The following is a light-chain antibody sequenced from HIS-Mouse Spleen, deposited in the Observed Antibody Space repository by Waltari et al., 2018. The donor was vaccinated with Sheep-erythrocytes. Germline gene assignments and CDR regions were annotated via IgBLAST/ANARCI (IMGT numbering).Light chain of an antibody. CDR1: QGISSY. V-gene: IGKV1-9*01. Sequence: DIQLTQSPSFLSASVGDRVTITCRASQGISSYLAWYQQKPGKAPKLLSYAASTLQIGVPSRFSGSGSGTVFTRTISSLQPEDFATYYCQQLNSYPHTFGQGTKLEIK. J-gene: IGKJ2*01. CDR2: AAS. CDR3: QQLNSYPHT.